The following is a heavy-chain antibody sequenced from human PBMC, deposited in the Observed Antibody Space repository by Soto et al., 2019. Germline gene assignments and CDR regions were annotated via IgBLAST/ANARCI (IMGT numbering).Heavy chain of an antibody. CDR1: GGPVSSTKW. V-gene: IGHV4-4*02. Sequence: SETLSLTCAVSGGPVSSTKWSRWLRQSPGKGLEWIGEIHHSETTNYNPSLKSRVTISVDTSKNQFSLKLTSVTAADTAVYYCARALYCTNGVCYTGRSYYGMDVWGQGTTVTVSS. CDR3: ARALYCTNGVCYTGRSYYGMDV. D-gene: IGHD2-8*01. J-gene: IGHJ6*02. CDR2: IHHSETT.